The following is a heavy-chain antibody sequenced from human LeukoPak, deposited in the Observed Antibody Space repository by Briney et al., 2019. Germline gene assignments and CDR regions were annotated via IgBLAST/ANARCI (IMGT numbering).Heavy chain of an antibody. D-gene: IGHD3-3*01. CDR1: GFTFSSYA. CDR2: ISGSGGST. Sequence: GGSLRLACAASGFTFSSYAMSGVRHAPGKGLEWVSAISGSGGSTYYADSVKGRFTISRDNSKNTLYLKMNSLRAEDTAVYYCGALRGGYYTSWFDPWGQGTLVTVSS. J-gene: IGHJ5*02. V-gene: IGHV3-23*01. CDR3: GALRGGYYTSWFDP.